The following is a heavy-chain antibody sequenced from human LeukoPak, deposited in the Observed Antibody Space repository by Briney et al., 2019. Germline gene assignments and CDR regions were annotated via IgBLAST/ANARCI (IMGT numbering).Heavy chain of an antibody. Sequence: GGSLRLSCAASGFTFSYYTMIWVGQAPGRGLEWVSFISSSSTYIYYEDSVKGRFIITRNNSKNTLYLQMNSLRAEDTAVYYCARDGVMVTATPDYWGQGTLVTVSS. CDR1: GFTFSYYT. CDR2: ISSSSTYI. J-gene: IGHJ4*02. D-gene: IGHD2-21*02. V-gene: IGHV3-21*01. CDR3: ARDGVMVTATPDY.